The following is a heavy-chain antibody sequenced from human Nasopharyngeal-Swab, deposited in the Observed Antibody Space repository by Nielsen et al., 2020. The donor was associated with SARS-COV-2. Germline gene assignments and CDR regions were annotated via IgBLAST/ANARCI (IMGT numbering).Heavy chain of an antibody. Sequence: GGSLRLSWAASGFTFSSYWMHWVRQAPGKGLVWVSRINSDGSSTSYADSVKGRFTISRDNAKNTLHLQMNSLRAEDTAVYYCARGYYDFWSGYAGFDPWGQGTLVTVSS. V-gene: IGHV3-74*01. J-gene: IGHJ5*02. D-gene: IGHD3-3*01. CDR2: INSDGSST. CDR1: GFTFSSYW. CDR3: ARGYYDFWSGYAGFDP.